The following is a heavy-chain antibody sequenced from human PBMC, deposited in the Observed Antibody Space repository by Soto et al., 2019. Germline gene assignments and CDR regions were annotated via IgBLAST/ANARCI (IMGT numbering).Heavy chain of an antibody. CDR2: MNPNSGNT. D-gene: IGHD6-6*01. CDR1: GYTFTSYD. J-gene: IGHJ4*02. Sequence: QVQLVQSGAEVKKPGASVKVSCKASGYTFTSYDINWVRQATGQGLEWMGWMNPNSGNTGYAQKFQGRVTMTRNTSIRTAYMELSSRRSEDTAVYYCARNRGYIAARPAHFDYWGQGTLVTVSS. V-gene: IGHV1-8*01. CDR3: ARNRGYIAARPAHFDY.